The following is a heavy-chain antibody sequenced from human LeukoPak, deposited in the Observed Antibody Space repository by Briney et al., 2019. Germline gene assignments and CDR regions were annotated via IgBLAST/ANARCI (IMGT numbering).Heavy chain of an antibody. CDR3: ARLQSTVSGFDY. J-gene: IGHJ4*02. V-gene: IGHV4-39*01. CDR2: IYYSGST. CDR1: GGSISSSSYY. Sequence: KASETLSLTCTVSGGSISSSSYYWGWIRQPPGKGLEWIGSIYYSGSTYYNPSLKSRVTISVDTSKNQFSLKLSSVTAADTAVYYCARLQSTVSGFDYWGQGTLVTVSS. D-gene: IGHD4-11*01.